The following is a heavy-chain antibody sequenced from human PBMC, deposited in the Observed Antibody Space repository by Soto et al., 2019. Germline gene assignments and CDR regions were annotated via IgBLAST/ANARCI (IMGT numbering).Heavy chain of an antibody. Sequence: GGSLRLSCAASGFTFSSYAMHWVRQAPGKGLEWVAVISYDGSNKYYADSVKGRFTISRDNSKNTLYLQMNSLRAEDTAVYYCARDVVSRGYYDFWSGYPNNYYYYGMDVWGQGTTVTVSS. D-gene: IGHD3-3*01. V-gene: IGHV3-30-3*01. CDR3: ARDVVSRGYYDFWSGYPNNYYYYGMDV. CDR1: GFTFSSYA. J-gene: IGHJ6*02. CDR2: ISYDGSNK.